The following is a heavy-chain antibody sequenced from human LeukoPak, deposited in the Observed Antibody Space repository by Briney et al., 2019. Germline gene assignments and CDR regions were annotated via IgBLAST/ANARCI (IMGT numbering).Heavy chain of an antibody. CDR2: LSNSGNI. CDR3: ARGSLIYGSGSYAFDI. CDR1: GDSITDYY. D-gene: IGHD3-10*01. V-gene: IGHV4-59*08. Sequence: SETLSLTCTVSGDSITDYYWSWIRQPPGRGLEWIGFLSNSGNINHNPSLKSRVTISIDTSKNQFYLKLSSVTAADTAVYYCARGSLIYGSGSYAFDIWGQGTMVTVSS. J-gene: IGHJ3*02.